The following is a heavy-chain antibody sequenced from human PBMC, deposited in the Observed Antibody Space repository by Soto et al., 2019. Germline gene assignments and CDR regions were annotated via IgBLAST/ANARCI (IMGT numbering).Heavy chain of an antibody. J-gene: IGHJ6*02. D-gene: IGHD3-16*01. CDR1: GFTFSHYA. Sequence: QVQLVESGGGVVQPGRSLRLSCVASGFTFSHYAIHWVRQAPGKGLEWVAVISYDGDNKYYADSVKGRFTISRENTKEALNLQMNRLRTEDTAVYYCAKDDSAGGSYFYGMDVWGQGTTVTVSS. CDR3: AKDDSAGGSYFYGMDV. V-gene: IGHV3-30-3*01. CDR2: ISYDGDNK.